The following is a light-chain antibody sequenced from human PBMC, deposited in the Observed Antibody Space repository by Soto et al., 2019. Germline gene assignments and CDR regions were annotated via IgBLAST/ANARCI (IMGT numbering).Light chain of an antibody. Sequence: ETVLTQSPATLSLSPGERATLSCRASQTIRSNYLAWYRQTPGQDPRLLIYGASNRATGIADRFSGSGSGTDFTLIISRLDPEDFALYYFQQYCSSPWTFGHGTKLQIK. J-gene: IGKJ1*01. CDR2: GAS. V-gene: IGKV3-20*01. CDR3: QQYCSSPWT. CDR1: QTIRSNY.